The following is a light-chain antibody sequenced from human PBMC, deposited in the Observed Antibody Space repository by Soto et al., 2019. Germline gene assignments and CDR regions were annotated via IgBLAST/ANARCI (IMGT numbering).Light chain of an antibody. CDR3: QRYQTNWA. V-gene: IGKV1-5*03. Sequence: DIQLTQSPSTLSASVGDRVTITCRARQGVSSWLAWYQQKPGKAPKLLIYKASSLESEVPSRFSGSGSGTDFPLTISSLQADDFATYYCQRYQTNWAFGQGTKVEIK. CDR1: QGVSSW. CDR2: KAS. J-gene: IGKJ1*01.